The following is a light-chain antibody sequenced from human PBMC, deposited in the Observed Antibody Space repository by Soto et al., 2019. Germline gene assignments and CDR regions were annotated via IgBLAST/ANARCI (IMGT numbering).Light chain of an antibody. CDR1: QSFSSY. J-gene: IGKJ5*01. Sequence: EIVLTQSPGTLSLSPGERATLSCRASQSFSSYLAWYQQKPGQAPRLLIYDASKRATGIPARFSGRGSGTDFTLTISSLEPEEFAVYYCQQRSNWPPVITFGQGTRLEIK. CDR3: QQRSNWPPVIT. CDR2: DAS. V-gene: IGKV3-11*01.